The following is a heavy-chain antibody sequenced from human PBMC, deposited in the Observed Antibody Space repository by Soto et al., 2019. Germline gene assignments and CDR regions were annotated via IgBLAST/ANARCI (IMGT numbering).Heavy chain of an antibody. Sequence: PLSLTCTVSAASTNSGNYYWTWDRHPPGKGLGWIGYHYHSGASYYNPSLEGRLNISIDTSTEQCFLSLTSVTVADSAVYHCARARGGIGVHYYGMGPWGQGSRFTAAS. CDR3: ARARGGIGVHYYGMGP. D-gene: IGHD3-16*02. V-gene: IGHV4-30-4*01. CDR1: AASTNSGNYY. J-gene: IGHJ6*02. CDR2: HYHSGAS.